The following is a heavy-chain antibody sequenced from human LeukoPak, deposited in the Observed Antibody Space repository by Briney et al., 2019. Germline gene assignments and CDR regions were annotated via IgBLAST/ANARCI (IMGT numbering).Heavy chain of an antibody. CDR3: ARRLKDYGAAYY. D-gene: IGHD4-17*01. J-gene: IGHJ4*02. CDR1: GGSISSSTYY. Sequence: SETLSLTCTVSGGSISSSTYYWGWIRQPPGKGLEWIGSIYYSGSTYYNPSLKSRVSISVDASKNKFSLKLSSVTAADTAVYYCARRLKDYGAAYYWGQGTLVTVSS. V-gene: IGHV4-39*01. CDR2: IYYSGST.